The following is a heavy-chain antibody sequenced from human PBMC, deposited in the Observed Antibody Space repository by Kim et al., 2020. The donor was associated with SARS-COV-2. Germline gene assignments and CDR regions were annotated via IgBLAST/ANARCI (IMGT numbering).Heavy chain of an antibody. CDR2: INTAGST. Sequence: SETLSLTCTVSRGSIGSYYWSWFRQPAGKGLEWIGRINTAGSTTYRPSLKSRATLSIDTSKNQFSLNLNSVTAADTAVFYCARGGAARFDLWGQGTLVTV. J-gene: IGHJ4*02. CDR3: ARGGAARFDL. D-gene: IGHD1-26*01. V-gene: IGHV4-4*07. CDR1: RGSIGSYY.